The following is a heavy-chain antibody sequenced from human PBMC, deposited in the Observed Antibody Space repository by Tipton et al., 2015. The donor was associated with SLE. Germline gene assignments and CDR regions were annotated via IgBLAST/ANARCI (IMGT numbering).Heavy chain of an antibody. CDR1: GSFISSGYY. D-gene: IGHD3-10*01. J-gene: IGHJ6*03. CDR3: ARQGYYGSGRARLYYYYMDV. CDR2: FYHSGST. Sequence: TLSLTCAVSGSFISSGYYWGWIRQPPGKGLEWIGSFYHSGSTYNNPSLKSRVTISVDTSKNQFSLKLSSVTAADTAVYYCARQGYYGSGRARLYYYYMDVWGKGTTVTVSS. V-gene: IGHV4-38-2*01.